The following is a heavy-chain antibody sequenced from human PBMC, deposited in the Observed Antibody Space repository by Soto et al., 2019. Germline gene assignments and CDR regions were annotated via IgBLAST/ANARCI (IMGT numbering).Heavy chain of an antibody. CDR2: IIPIFGVT. CDR1: GGTFSSYT. CDR3: VRDWESTTQTWGFGDT. J-gene: IGHJ5*02. V-gene: IGHV1-69*08. Sequence: QVQLVQSGAEVQKPGSSVKVSCKASGGTFSSYTITWVRQAPGQGLEWLGRIIPIFGVTNYAQKFQDRVTITADRSTTTAYMELSRLRYEDTAVYYCVRDWESTTQTWGFGDTWGQGNLVTVSS. D-gene: IGHD1-1*01.